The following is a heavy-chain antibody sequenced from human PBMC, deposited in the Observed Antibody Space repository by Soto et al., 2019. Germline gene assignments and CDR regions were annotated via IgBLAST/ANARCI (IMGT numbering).Heavy chain of an antibody. D-gene: IGHD6-6*01. V-gene: IGHV3-21*01. J-gene: IGHJ4*02. CDR2: ISSSSSYI. Sequence: GGSLRLSCAASGFIFSDYNMNWVRQAPGKGLEWVSSISSSSSYIYYADSVKGRFTISRDNAKNSLYLQMNSLRAEDTAVYYCARAGEYSSSSFDYWGQGTLVTVSS. CDR3: ARAGEYSSSSFDY. CDR1: GFIFSDYN.